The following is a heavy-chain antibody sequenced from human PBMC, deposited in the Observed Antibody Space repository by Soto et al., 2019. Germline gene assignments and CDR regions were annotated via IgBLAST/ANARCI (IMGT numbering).Heavy chain of an antibody. CDR3: ARGYCSSTSCYRAGNWFDP. V-gene: IGHV1-18*01. D-gene: IGHD2-2*01. CDR2: ISAYNGNT. Sequence: ASVKVSCKASGYTFTSYGISWVRQAPGQGLEWMGWISAYNGNTNYAQKLQGRVTMTTDTSTSTAYMELRSLRSDDTAVYYCARGYCSSTSCYRAGNWFDPWGQGTLVTVSS. J-gene: IGHJ5*02. CDR1: GYTFTSYG.